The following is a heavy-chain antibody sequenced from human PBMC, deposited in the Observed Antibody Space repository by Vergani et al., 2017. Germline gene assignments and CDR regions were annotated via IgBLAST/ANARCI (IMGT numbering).Heavy chain of an antibody. D-gene: IGHD1-26*01. V-gene: IGHV4-59*01. CDR2: IYYSGST. CDR1: GGSISSYY. J-gene: IGHJ5*02. Sequence: GKRKEEGRGGGSASETLSLTCTVSGGSISSYYWSWIRQPPGKGLDGIWYIYYSGSTNYDPSLKSRVTISVDPSKNQFSLKLSSVTAADTAVYYCARDAGLIKRELYAHGFDPWGQGTLVTVSS. CDR3: ARDAGLIKRELYAHGFDP.